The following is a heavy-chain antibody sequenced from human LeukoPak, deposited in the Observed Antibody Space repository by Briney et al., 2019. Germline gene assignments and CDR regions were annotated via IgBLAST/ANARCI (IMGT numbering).Heavy chain of an antibody. D-gene: IGHD1-1*01. Sequence: PGGSLRLSCAPSGFTFSIYTMNRVRQAPEKGLEWVSSISSTSSYIYYADSVKGRFTISRDNANNSLYLQMNSLRAEDTAVYYCARDSRGNGFDPWGQGTLVTVSS. J-gene: IGHJ5*02. CDR1: GFTFSIYT. CDR3: ARDSRGNGFDP. CDR2: ISSTSSYI. V-gene: IGHV3-21*01.